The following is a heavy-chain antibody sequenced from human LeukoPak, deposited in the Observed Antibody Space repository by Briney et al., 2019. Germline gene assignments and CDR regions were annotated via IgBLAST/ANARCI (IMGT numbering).Heavy chain of an antibody. J-gene: IGHJ4*02. CDR3: GRFGYVAAVDS. CDR2: IDPVGSAT. CDR1: GFTFSSYW. Sequence: AGGSLRLSCTASGFTFSSYWMRWVRQAPGKGLEWVANIDPVGSATYYVDSVKGRFTISRDNAKNLLYLQTNSLRAEGSAVYHCGRFGYVAAVDSWGQGALVTVPS. D-gene: IGHD2-15*01. V-gene: IGHV3-7*01.